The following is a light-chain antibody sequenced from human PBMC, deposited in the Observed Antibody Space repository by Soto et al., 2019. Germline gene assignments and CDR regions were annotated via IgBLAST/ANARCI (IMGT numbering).Light chain of an antibody. V-gene: IGKV3-20*01. CDR3: QQSGTSPQT. CDR2: AAS. J-gene: IGKJ1*01. CDR1: QSVSNSH. Sequence: EIVLTQSPGTLSLSPGERATLSCRASQSVSNSHLTWYQQKPGQTPRLLIYAASSRATGIPDRFSGSGSGTDFTLTISSLEPEDFAVYYCQQSGTSPQTFGQGTKVEIK.